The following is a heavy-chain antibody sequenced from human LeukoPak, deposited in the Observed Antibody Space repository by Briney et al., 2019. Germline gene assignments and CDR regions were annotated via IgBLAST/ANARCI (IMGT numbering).Heavy chain of an antibody. CDR3: ARGKYSSGWYEGY. D-gene: IGHD6-19*01. CDR2: ISSSSSTI. CDR1: GFTFSSYS. Sequence: GGSLRLPCAASGFTFSSYSMNWVRQAPGKGLEWVSYISSSSSTIYYADSVKGRFTISRDNAKNSLYLQMNSLRAEDTAVYYCARGKYSSGWYEGYWGQGTLVTVSS. J-gene: IGHJ4*02. V-gene: IGHV3-48*01.